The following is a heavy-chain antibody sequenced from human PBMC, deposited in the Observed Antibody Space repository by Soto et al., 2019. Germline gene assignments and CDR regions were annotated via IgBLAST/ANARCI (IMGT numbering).Heavy chain of an antibody. CDR3: AREFANSPEAFDS. D-gene: IGHD1-1*01. CDR2: ISYTGST. V-gene: IGHV4-61*01. Sequence: QVQLQESGPGLVKPSETLSLTCTVSGGSVNSDSYYWSWIRQPPGKGLEWIGYISYTGSTNYNPSLKIRVTISLDTARNQCSLKLSSVTAADTAVFYCAREFANSPEAFDSWGQGALVTVSS. CDR1: GGSVNSDSYY. J-gene: IGHJ4*02.